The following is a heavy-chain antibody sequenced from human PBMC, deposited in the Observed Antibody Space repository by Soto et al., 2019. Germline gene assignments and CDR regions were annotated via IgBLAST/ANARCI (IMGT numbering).Heavy chain of an antibody. J-gene: IGHJ4*02. CDR2: ISGDGSST. D-gene: IGHD3-22*01. Sequence: GGSLRPSCAASGFTFSSYWLHWVRQAPGKGLVWVSRISGDGSSTTYADSVKGRFIISRDNAQNTLYLQMNNLRADDTAVYYCTSPRYDGSGTPFAYWGQETLVTVSS. CDR3: TSPRYDGSGTPFAY. V-gene: IGHV3-74*01. CDR1: GFTFSSYW.